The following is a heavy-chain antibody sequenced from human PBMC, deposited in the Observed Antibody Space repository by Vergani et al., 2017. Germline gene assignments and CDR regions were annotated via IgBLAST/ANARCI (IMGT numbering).Heavy chain of an antibody. V-gene: IGHV3-23*04. J-gene: IGHJ4*02. Sequence: VQLVESGGGVVQPGRSLRLSCAASGFTFSSYAMSWVRQAPGKGLEWVSAISGSGGSTYYADSVKGRFTISRDNSKNTLYLQMNSLRAEDTAVYYCAKDLYSSSWPPLRDFDYWGQGTLVTVSS. CDR1: GFTFSSYA. CDR3: AKDLYSSSWPPLRDFDY. D-gene: IGHD6-13*01. CDR2: ISGSGGST.